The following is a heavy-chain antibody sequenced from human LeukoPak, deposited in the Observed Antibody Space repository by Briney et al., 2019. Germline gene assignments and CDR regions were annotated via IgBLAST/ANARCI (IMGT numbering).Heavy chain of an antibody. CDR2: ISGGGGST. Sequence: GGSLRLSCEASEFILSSYAMSWVRQAPGKGLEWVSAISGGGGSTYYADSVKGRFTISRDNSKNTLYLQMHSLRAEDTAVYYCAKVTAQQTPSSFDYWGQGTLVTVSS. CDR1: EFILSSYA. J-gene: IGHJ4*02. V-gene: IGHV3-23*01. D-gene: IGHD6-13*01. CDR3: AKVTAQQTPSSFDY.